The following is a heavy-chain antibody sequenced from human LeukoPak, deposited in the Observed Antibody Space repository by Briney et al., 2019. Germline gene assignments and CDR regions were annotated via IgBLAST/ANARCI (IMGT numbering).Heavy chain of an antibody. J-gene: IGHJ4*02. V-gene: IGHV3-30*18. D-gene: IGHD3-3*01. Sequence: PGGSLRLSCAASGFTFGTYGMHWVRQAPGKGLEWVAVISYDGSNKYYADSVKGRFTISRDNSKNTLYLQMNSLRAEDTAVYYCANELRFLEWSSGGPDYWGQGTLVTVSS. CDR2: ISYDGSNK. CDR3: ANELRFLEWSSGGPDY. CDR1: GFTFGTYG.